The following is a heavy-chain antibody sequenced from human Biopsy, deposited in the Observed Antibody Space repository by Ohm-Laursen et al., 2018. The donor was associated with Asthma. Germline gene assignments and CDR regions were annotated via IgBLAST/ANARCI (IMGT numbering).Heavy chain of an antibody. CDR1: GDSITSGGCC. D-gene: IGHD3-22*01. CDR2: INHSGTS. V-gene: IGHV4-31*03. J-gene: IGHJ4*02. CDR3: ARIPRRSGSYFVDY. Sequence: TLSLTCTVSGDSITSGGCCWNWIRKHPGKGLEWIGDINHSGTSYFNPPLKSRVSFSRDTSNNQFSLRLSSVTAADTAMYYCARIPRRSGSYFVDYWGQGTLVTVSS.